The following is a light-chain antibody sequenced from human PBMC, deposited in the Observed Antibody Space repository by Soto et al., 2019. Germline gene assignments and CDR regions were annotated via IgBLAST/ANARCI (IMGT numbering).Light chain of an antibody. V-gene: IGLV4-69*01. J-gene: IGLJ3*02. CDR3: QTWGTGIHWV. CDR1: SGHSSYA. Sequence: QPVLTQSPSASASLGASVKLTCTLSSGHSSYAIAWHQQQPEKGPRYLMKLNSDGSHSKGDGNPDRFSGSRSGAGRYPTIPSPQSEDEADYYCQTWGTGIHWVFGGGTKLTVL. CDR2: LNSDGSH.